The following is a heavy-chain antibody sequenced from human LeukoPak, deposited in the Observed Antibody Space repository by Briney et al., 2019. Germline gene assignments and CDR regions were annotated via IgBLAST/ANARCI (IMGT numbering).Heavy chain of an antibody. V-gene: IGHV3-23*01. CDR3: AKDRVGATLYFDY. CDR1: GFSFSNYG. Sequence: GGTLRLSCAASGFSFSNYGMSWVRQAPGKGLEWVSAIGGSGGTTYYADSMKGRFTISRDNSKDTLYLQMNSLRAEDTAVYYCAKDRVGATLYFDYWGQGTLVTVSS. J-gene: IGHJ4*02. D-gene: IGHD1-26*01. CDR2: IGGSGGTT.